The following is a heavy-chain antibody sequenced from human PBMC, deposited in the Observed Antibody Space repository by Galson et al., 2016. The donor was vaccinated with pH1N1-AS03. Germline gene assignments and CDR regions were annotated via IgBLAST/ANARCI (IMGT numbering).Heavy chain of an antibody. D-gene: IGHD4-17*01. CDR3: ARWSNDYGSY. Sequence: QSGAEVKKPGESLKISCKGSGYSFPSHWIAWVRQMPGKGLEWMGIIYPSNSDTRYNSSFQGQVTISADTSISTAYLQGNSLKASDTAIYYCARWSNDYGSYWGQGTLVTVSS. J-gene: IGHJ4*02. CDR1: GYSFPSHW. V-gene: IGHV5-51*01. CDR2: IYPSNSDT.